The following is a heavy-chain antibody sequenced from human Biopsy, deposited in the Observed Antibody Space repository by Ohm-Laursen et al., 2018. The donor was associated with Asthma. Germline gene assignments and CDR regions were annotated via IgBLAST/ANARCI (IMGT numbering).Heavy chain of an antibody. Sequence: SVTASCKVSGYSFIHFAIHWVRQAPGQRLEWMGWINAGDGNTKYSQKFQGRVTITRDTSASTAYMDLRSLRSEDTAMYYCARTYYDFLTGQVNDAFALWGQGTMVTVSS. V-gene: IGHV1-3*01. D-gene: IGHD3-9*01. CDR3: ARTYYDFLTGQVNDAFAL. CDR1: GYSFIHFA. J-gene: IGHJ3*01. CDR2: INAGDGNT.